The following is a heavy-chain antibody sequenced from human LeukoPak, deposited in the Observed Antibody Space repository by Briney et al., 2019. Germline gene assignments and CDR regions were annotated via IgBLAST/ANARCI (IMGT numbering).Heavy chain of an antibody. CDR1: GGTFSSYA. V-gene: IGHV1-69*06. CDR2: IIPIFGTA. Sequence: ASVKVSCKASGGTFSSYAISWVRQAPGQGLEWMGGIIPIFGTANYAQKFQGRVTITADKSTSTAYMEVRSLRSDDTAVYYCARDRGRTVVTPGPFSSDYWGQGTLVTVSS. D-gene: IGHD4-23*01. J-gene: IGHJ4*02. CDR3: ARDRGRTVVTPGPFSSDY.